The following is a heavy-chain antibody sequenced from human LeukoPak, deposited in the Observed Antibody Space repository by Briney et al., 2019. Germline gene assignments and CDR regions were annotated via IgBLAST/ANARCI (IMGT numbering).Heavy chain of an antibody. V-gene: IGHV3-49*04. J-gene: IGHJ6*03. Sequence: GGSLRLSCTASGFTFGDYAMSWVRQAPGKGLEWVGFIRSKAYGGTTEYAASVKGRFTISRDDSKSIAYLQMNSLKTEDTAVYYCTRVSDYTHYYYYYMDVWGKGTTVTISS. CDR2: IRSKAYGGTT. D-gene: IGHD4-11*01. CDR1: GFTFGDYA. CDR3: TRVSDYTHYYYYYMDV.